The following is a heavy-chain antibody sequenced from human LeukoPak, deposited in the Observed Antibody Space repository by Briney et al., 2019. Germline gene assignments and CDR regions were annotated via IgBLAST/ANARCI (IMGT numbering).Heavy chain of an antibody. CDR2: ISGSGGST. V-gene: IGHV3-23*01. CDR1: GFTFSSYA. D-gene: IGHD3-9*01. Sequence: GGSLRLSCAASGFTFSSYAMRWVRQAPGKGLEWVSAISGSGGSTYYADSVKGRFTISRDNSKNTLYLQMNSLRAEDTAVYYCAKRPQARYFDWLQPFDYWGQGTLVTVSS. CDR3: AKRPQARYFDWLQPFDY. J-gene: IGHJ4*02.